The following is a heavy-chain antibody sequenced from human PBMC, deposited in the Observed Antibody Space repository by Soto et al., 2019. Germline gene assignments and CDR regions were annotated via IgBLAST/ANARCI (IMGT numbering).Heavy chain of an antibody. CDR2: IYYSGST. D-gene: IGHD2-15*01. CDR3: ARLVVRYNWFDP. CDR1: GGSISSYY. Sequence: SETLSLTCTVSGGSISSYYWSWIRQPPGKGLEWIGYIYYSGSTNYNPSLRSRVTISVDTSKNQFSLKLSSVTAADTAVYYCARLVVRYNWFDPWGQGTLVTVSS. V-gene: IGHV4-59*01. J-gene: IGHJ5*02.